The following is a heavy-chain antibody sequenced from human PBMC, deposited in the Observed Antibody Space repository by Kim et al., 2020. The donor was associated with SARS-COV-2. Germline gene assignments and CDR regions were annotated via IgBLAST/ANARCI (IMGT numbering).Heavy chain of an antibody. J-gene: IGHJ6*02. V-gene: IGHV3-48*03. CDR3: ARIKNYYYYYGMDV. Sequence: ADSGKGRFTISRDNAKNSLYLQMNSLRAEDTAVYYCARIKNYYYYYGMDVWGQGTTVTVSS.